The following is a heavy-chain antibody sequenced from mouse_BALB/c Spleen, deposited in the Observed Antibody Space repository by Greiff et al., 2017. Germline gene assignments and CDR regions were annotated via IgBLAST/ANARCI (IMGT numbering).Heavy chain of an antibody. J-gene: IGHJ4*01. CDR2: ISNGGGST. V-gene: IGHV5-12-2*01. CDR1: GFTFSSYT. Sequence: EVQRVESGGGLVQPGGSLKLSCAASGFTFSSYTMSWVRQTPEKRLEWVAYISNGGGSTYYPDTVKGRFTISRDNAKNTLYLQMSSLKSEDTAMYYCARHAPYAMDYWGQGTSVTVSS. CDR3: ARHAPYAMDY.